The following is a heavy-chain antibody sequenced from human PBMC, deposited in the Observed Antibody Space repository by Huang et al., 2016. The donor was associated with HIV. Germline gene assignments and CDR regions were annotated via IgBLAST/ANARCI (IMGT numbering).Heavy chain of an antibody. Sequence: VQLLESGGGVVQPGKSLRLSCATSGFILSNYGMHWVRQAPGKVLKWVEFIRNDGMKKNYADSVRVRFTVGRDNGKNTLFLQMRSLGVDDTAVYYCARGDYYDSSGYHPGYFDYWGQGILVTVSS. V-gene: IGHV3-33*04. CDR2: IRNDGMKK. J-gene: IGHJ4*02. CDR3: ARGDYYDSSGYHPGYFDY. CDR1: GFILSNYG. D-gene: IGHD3-22*01.